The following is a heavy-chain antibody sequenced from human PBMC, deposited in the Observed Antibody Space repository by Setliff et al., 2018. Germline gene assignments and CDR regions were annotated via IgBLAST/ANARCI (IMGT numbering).Heavy chain of an antibody. V-gene: IGHV4-4*08. J-gene: IGHJ3*02. CDR3: AKIKAGGGSFDI. CDR2: MCISGIT. D-gene: IGHD3-16*01. CDR1: GGPISSYY. Sequence: PSETLSLTCTVSGGPISSYYWSWMRQPPGKGLEWIGYMCISGITNSNPSLKSRVTMSLNTSRNHFSLMLSSVTAAETAVYYCAKIKAGGGSFDIWGQGTMVTVSS.